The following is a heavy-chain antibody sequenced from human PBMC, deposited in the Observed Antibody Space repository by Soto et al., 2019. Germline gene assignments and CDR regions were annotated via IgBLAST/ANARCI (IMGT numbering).Heavy chain of an antibody. CDR3: ARDHFRDGYNFYFDL. V-gene: IGHV3-30-3*01. CDR2: ISYDGSNK. CDR1: GFTFSSYA. J-gene: IGHJ2*01. D-gene: IGHD5-12*01. Sequence: GGSLGLSCAASGFTFSSYAMHWVRQAPGKGLEWVAVISYDGSNKYYADSVKGRFTISRDNSKNTLYLQMNSLRAEDTAVYYCARDHFRDGYNFYFDLWGRGTLVTVSS.